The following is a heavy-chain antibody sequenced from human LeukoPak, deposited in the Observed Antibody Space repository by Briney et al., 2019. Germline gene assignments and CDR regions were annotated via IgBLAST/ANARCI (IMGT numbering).Heavy chain of an antibody. V-gene: IGHV3-53*01. CDR2: IYRGGTT. CDR3: ARPRDDNSGYYIS. CDR1: GFTVSSSF. J-gene: IGHJ5*02. D-gene: IGHD6-19*01. Sequence: GGSLRFSCAASGFTVSSSFMSWVRQAPGKGLEWVSLIYRGGTTYVADSVKGRFTVSRDISKNTLYLQMNSLRAEDTALYYCARPRDDNSGYYISWGQGSLVTVSS.